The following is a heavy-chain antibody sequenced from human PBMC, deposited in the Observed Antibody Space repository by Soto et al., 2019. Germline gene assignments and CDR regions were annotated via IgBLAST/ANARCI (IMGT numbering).Heavy chain of an antibody. CDR3: SRESEDLTSTFDY. Sequence: GGSLRLSCAASGFTFNIYSMNWVRQAPGKGLEWVSSISSTTNYIYYGDSMKGRFTISRDNAKNSLYLEMNSLRAEDTAVYYCSRESEDLTSTFDYWGQGTLVTVSS. J-gene: IGHJ4*02. CDR2: ISSTTNYI. CDR1: GFTFNIYS. V-gene: IGHV3-21*06.